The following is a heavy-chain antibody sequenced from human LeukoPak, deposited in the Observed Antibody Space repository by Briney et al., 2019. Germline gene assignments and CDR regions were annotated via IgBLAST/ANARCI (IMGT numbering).Heavy chain of an antibody. Sequence: GESLKISCKGSGYSFTSYWIGWVRQMLGKGLEWMGIIYPGDSDTRYSPSFQGQVTISADKSISTAYLQWSSLKASDTAMYYCARSGDSSGWYVNYWGQGTLVTVSS. CDR3: ARSGDSSGWYVNY. CDR2: IYPGDSDT. J-gene: IGHJ4*02. D-gene: IGHD6-13*01. V-gene: IGHV5-51*01. CDR1: GYSFTSYW.